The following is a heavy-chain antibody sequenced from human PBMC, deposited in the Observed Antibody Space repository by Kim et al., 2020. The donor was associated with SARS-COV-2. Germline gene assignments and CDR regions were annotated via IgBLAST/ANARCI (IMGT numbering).Heavy chain of an antibody. D-gene: IGHD6-19*01. CDR1: GFTFDNYA. V-gene: IGHV3-23*01. Sequence: GGSLRLSCAASGFTFDNYAMSWVRQAPGKGLEWVSTITASGGYTYYTDSVKGRFSISRDNSKNTLYLQMNSLRAEDKAGYYCAKVSVAGGYYYYGMDVWGQGTTVTVSS. CDR2: ITASGGYT. CDR3: AKVSVAGGYYYYGMDV. J-gene: IGHJ6*02.